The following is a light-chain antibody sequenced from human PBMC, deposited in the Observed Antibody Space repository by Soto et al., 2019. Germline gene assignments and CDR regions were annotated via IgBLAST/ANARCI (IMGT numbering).Light chain of an antibody. V-gene: IGKV1-39*01. CDR3: QQSYSTPLT. J-gene: IGKJ4*01. CDR1: QSISNY. CDR2: AAS. Sequence: DIQMTQSPSSLSASVGDRVTITCRASQSISNYLNWYQQRPGKAPNLLIYAASSLQGGVPSRFSGSGSGTDFTHTISSLQPEDFATYYCQQSYSTPLTFGGGTKVEIK.